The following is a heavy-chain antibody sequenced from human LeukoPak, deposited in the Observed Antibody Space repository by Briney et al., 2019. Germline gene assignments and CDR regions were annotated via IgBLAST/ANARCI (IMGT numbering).Heavy chain of an antibody. CDR3: AREGTVVNRYFDL. D-gene: IGHD4-23*01. J-gene: IGHJ2*01. CDR1: GGSISSYS. Sequence: SETLSLTCTVSGGSISSYSWSWIRQPPGKGLEWIGYIYHSGSTYYNPSLKSRVTISVDRSKNQFSLKLSSVTAADTAVYYCAREGTVVNRYFDLWGRGTLVTVSS. CDR2: IYHSGST. V-gene: IGHV4-30-2*01.